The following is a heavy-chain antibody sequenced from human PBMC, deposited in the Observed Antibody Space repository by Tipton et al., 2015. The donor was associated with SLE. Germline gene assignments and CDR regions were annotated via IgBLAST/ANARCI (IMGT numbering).Heavy chain of an antibody. J-gene: IGHJ4*02. V-gene: IGHV4-34*01. CDR1: GGSFTGYY. CDR2: VNHDRDT. CDR3: ARADGATGLDY. D-gene: IGHD5-12*01. Sequence: TLSLTCAVYGGSFTGYYWTWIRQAPGKGLEWIGAVNHDRDTIYNPSLKSRVTMSLDTSQNKFSLKLSSVTAAGTAVYYCARADGATGLDYWGQGTLVTVSS.